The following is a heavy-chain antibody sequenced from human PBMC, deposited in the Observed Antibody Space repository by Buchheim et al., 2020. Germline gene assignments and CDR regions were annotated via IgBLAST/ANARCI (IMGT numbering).Heavy chain of an antibody. D-gene: IGHD6-19*01. Sequence: QVQLVQSGAEVKKPGASVKVSCKASGYTFTSYYMHWGRQSPGQGLEWMGIINPSGGSTSYAQKFQGRVTMTRDTSTRTVSMELSSRRSEDTAVYYCARGVAVAGDGAEVVSPFDYWGQGTL. J-gene: IGHJ4*02. CDR2: INPSGGST. CDR3: ARGVAVAGDGAEVVSPFDY. V-gene: IGHV1-46*01. CDR1: GYTFTSYY.